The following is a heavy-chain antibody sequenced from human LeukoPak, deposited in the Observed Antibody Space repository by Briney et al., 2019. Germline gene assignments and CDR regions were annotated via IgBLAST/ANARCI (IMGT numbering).Heavy chain of an antibody. V-gene: IGHV1-46*01. J-gene: IGHJ4*02. CDR1: GYDFTTNY. D-gene: IGHD2-15*01. CDR2: INPSVGST. CDR3: AKGYCTGASCYVLDS. Sequence: ASVKVSCKASGYDFTTNYIHWVRQAPGQGLQWMGTINPSVGSTTYGQRFRGRVTMTRDTSTATVCMDLSSLTSGDTAIYYCAKGYCTGASCYVLDSWGQGTLVTVSS.